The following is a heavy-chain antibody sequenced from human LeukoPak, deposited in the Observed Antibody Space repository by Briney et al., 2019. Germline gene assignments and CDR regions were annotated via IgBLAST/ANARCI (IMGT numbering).Heavy chain of an antibody. CDR2: ISSDGGNK. CDR3: ARTDTSGWSRPLDC. Sequence: PGGSLRLSCASSGFTFSRYALHWVRQAPGKGLEWVAVISSDGGNKYYAGSVEGRFTISRDNYNNTLLLQMNSLGAEDTAVYYCARTDTSGWSRPLDCWGQGTLVTVSS. CDR1: GFTFSRYA. D-gene: IGHD6-19*01. J-gene: IGHJ4*02. V-gene: IGHV3-30-3*01.